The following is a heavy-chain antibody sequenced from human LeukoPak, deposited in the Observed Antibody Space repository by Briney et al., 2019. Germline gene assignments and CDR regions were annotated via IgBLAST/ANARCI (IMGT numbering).Heavy chain of an antibody. CDR1: GFTFDDYG. D-gene: IGHD6-13*01. V-gene: IGHV3-20*04. CDR3: ARDLSHDSSWNINS. CDR2: INWNGGST. J-gene: IGHJ5*02. Sequence: GGSLRLSCAASGFTFDDYGMSWVRQAPGKGLEWVSGINWNGGSTGYADSVQGRFTISRDIPKNTLYLQMNSLRVEDTAIYYCARDLSHDSSWNINSWGQGTLVTVSS.